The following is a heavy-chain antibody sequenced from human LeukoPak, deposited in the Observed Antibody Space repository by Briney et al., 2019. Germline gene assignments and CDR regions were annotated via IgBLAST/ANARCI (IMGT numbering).Heavy chain of an antibody. J-gene: IGHJ6*02. Sequence: PGGSLRLSCAASGFTFSTYAMSWVRQAPGKGLEWVSAISGSGDSAYYADFVKGRLTNSRDNSKNTLYLQMNSLRAEDTAVYYCARDHTVAAAGITAYYGMDVWGQGTTVTVSS. CDR2: ISGSGDSA. CDR1: GFTFSTYA. V-gene: IGHV3-23*01. D-gene: IGHD6-13*01. CDR3: ARDHTVAAAGITAYYGMDV.